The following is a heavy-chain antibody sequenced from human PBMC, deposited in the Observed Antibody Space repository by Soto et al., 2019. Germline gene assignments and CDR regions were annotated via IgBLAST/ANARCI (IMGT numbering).Heavy chain of an antibody. CDR2: INAGNGNT. J-gene: IGHJ6*03. CDR3: ARDATDYSTYYYYYYMDV. Sequence: ASVKVSCKASGYTFTSYAMHWVRQAPGQRLEWMGWINAGNGNTKYSQKFQGRVTITRDTSASTAYMELSSLRSEDTAVYYCARDATDYSTYYYYYYMDVWGKGTTVTVSS. D-gene: IGHD2-15*01. CDR1: GYTFTSYA. V-gene: IGHV1-3*01.